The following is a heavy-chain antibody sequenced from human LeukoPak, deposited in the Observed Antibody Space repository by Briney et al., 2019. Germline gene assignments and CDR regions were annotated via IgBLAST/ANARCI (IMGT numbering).Heavy chain of an antibody. J-gene: IGHJ4*02. CDR2: IYYTGMT. Sequence: PSETLSLTCTVPDGSISNYFWSWIRQPPGKGLEWIGYIYYTGMTNSNPSLKSRVTISMDTSKNQFSLNLRSVTAADTAIYYCARHGRMVIMSKFSTGIDQWGQGTLVTVS. CDR3: ARHGRMVIMSKFSTGIDQ. D-gene: IGHD2-8*01. CDR1: DGSISNYF. V-gene: IGHV4-59*08.